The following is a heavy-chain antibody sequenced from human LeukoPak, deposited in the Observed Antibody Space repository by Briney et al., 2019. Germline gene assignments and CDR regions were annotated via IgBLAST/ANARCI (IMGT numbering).Heavy chain of an antibody. CDR1: GFTFNNHA. CDR2: ISGRADST. V-gene: IGHV3-23*01. Sequence: PGGSLRLSCEASGFTFNNHAMTWVRQGPGKGLEWASTISGRADSTFYADSVKGRFTVSRDNSKNTVYVQMNSLRAEDTAVYYCAKPRRVVVPAASEVDYWGQGTLVTVSS. CDR3: AKPRRVVVPAASEVDY. J-gene: IGHJ4*02. D-gene: IGHD2-2*01.